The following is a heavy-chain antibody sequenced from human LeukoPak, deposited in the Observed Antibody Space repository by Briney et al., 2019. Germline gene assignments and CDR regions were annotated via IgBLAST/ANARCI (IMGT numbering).Heavy chain of an antibody. J-gene: IGHJ4*02. Sequence: GASVKVSCKASGYTFTSYDINWVRQATGQGLEWMGWMNPNSGNTGHAQKFQGRVTMTRNTSISTAYMELSSLRSEDTAVYYCARGSKRAGYFDYWGQGTLVTVSS. CDR3: ARGSKRAGYFDY. CDR1: GYTFTSYD. V-gene: IGHV1-8*01. CDR2: MNPNSGNT. D-gene: IGHD6-19*01.